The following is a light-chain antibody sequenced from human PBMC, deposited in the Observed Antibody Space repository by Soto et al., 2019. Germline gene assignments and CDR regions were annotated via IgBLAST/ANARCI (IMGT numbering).Light chain of an antibody. CDR3: QQYNNWPAET. Sequence: EVMCSQSPAALSSLHGDKVTLSCRASQYINTRLAWYQHRPGQAPRLLIYQTSIRAAGIPDRFSGSGSGTDFTLTISRLEPEDFAVYYCQQYNNWPAETFGSGSKV. V-gene: IGKV3-11*01. J-gene: IGKJ1*01. CDR2: QTS. CDR1: QYINTR.